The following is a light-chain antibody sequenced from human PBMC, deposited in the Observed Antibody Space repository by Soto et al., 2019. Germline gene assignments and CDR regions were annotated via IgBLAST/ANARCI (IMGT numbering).Light chain of an antibody. Sequence: QSALTQPASVSGSPGQSITISCTGTNSDVGGYNYVSWYQQHPDKAPKLMIYEVSNRPSGVSNRFSGSKSGNTASLSISGLQAEDEADYYCNSYTNSSLFVFGTGTKLTVL. CDR3: NSYTNSSLFV. V-gene: IGLV2-14*01. CDR1: NSDVGGYNY. J-gene: IGLJ1*01. CDR2: EVS.